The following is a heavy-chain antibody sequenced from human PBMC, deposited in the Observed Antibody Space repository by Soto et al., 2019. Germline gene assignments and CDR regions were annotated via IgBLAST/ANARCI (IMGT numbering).Heavy chain of an antibody. CDR1: GFTFSSYG. D-gene: IGHD3-22*01. J-gene: IGHJ4*02. Sequence: LRLSCAASGFTFSSYGMHWVRQAPGKGLEWVAVISYDGSNKYYADSVKGRFTISRDNSKNTLYLQMNSLRSDDTAVYYCVKEANPFINTLVVLIFDYWGQGTQVTVSS. V-gene: IGHV3-30*18. CDR2: ISYDGSNK. CDR3: VKEANPFINTLVVLIFDY.